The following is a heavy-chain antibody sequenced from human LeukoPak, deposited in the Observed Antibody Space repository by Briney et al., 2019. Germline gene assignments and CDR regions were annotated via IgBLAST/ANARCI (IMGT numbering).Heavy chain of an antibody. CDR1: GYTLTSYG. V-gene: IGHV1-18*01. Sequence: ASVKVSCKASGYTLTSYGISWVRQAPGQGLEWMGWISAYNGNTNYAQKLQGRVTMTTDTSTSTAYMELRSLRSDDTAVYYCARDGVVVVPAAPLDVWGKGTTVTVSS. D-gene: IGHD2-2*01. CDR3: ARDGVVVVPAAPLDV. J-gene: IGHJ6*04. CDR2: ISAYNGNT.